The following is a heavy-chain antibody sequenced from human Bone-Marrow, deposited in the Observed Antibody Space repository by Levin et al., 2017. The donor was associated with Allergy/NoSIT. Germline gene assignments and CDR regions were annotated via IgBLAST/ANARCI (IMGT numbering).Heavy chain of an antibody. V-gene: IGHV1-8*01. CDR1: GYGFTTYE. Sequence: ASVKVSCKTSGYGFTTYEMHWVRQATGQGLEWMGWVNPKNGDTDYGLKFQGRVTMTTDTSTRTAYLEMTTLTPEDTAVYYCAIGVKDWGRGTAVTVS. CDR3: AIGVKD. CDR2: VNPKNGDT. J-gene: IGHJ6*02.